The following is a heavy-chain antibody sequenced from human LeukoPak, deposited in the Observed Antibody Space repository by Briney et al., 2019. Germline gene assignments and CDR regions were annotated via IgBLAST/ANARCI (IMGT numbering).Heavy chain of an antibody. CDR2: ISTSSSYI. J-gene: IGHJ5*02. V-gene: IGHV3-21*01. CDR3: ARDGCSSTSCRFYNWFDP. CDR1: GFTFSSYS. D-gene: IGHD2-2*01. Sequence: PGGSLRLSCAASGFTFSSYSMNWVRQAPGKGLEWVSFISTSSSYIHYADSVKGRFTISRDNAKNSLFLQMNSLRAEDTAVYYCARDGCSSTSCRFYNWFDPWGQGTLVTVS.